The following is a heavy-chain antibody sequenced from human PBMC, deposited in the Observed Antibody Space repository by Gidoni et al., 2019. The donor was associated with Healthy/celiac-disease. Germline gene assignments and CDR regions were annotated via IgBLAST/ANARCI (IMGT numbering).Heavy chain of an antibody. CDR3: STGYWGGYFDY. D-gene: IGHD3-9*01. V-gene: IGHV3-7*03. CDR2: IKQDGSEK. Sequence: EVQLVESGGGLVQPGGSLRLSCAASGFTFSSYWMSWVRQGPGKGLEWVANIKQDGSEKYYVDSVKGRFTISRDNAKNSLYLQMNSLRAEDTAVYYCSTGYWGGYFDYWGQGTLVTVSS. CDR1: GFTFSSYW. J-gene: IGHJ4*02.